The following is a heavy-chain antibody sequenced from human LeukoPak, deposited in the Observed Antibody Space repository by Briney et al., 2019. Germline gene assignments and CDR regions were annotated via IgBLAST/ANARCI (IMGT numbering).Heavy chain of an antibody. CDR3: ARGADTGYSSDS. CDR2: INSDARST. Sequence: PGGSLRLSCAASGFTVSSYWMHWVRQAPGKGLVWVSRINSDARSTSYADSVKGRFTISRDNAKNTLYLQMNSLRAEDTAVYYCARGADTGYSSDSWGQGTLVTVSS. CDR1: GFTVSSYW. V-gene: IGHV3-74*01. D-gene: IGHD6-19*01. J-gene: IGHJ5*02.